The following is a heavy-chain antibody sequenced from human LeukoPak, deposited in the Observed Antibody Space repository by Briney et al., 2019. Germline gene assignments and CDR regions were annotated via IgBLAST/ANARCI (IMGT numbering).Heavy chain of an antibody. CDR2: ISSSSYI. CDR1: GFTFRNYG. CDR3: ARTMTTVVTPPGY. D-gene: IGHD4-23*01. V-gene: IGHV3-21*01. J-gene: IGHJ4*02. Sequence: GSLRLSCAASGFTFRNYGMNWVRQAPGKGLEWGSSISSSSYIYYADSVKGRFTISRDNAKNSLYLQMNSLRAEDTAVYYCARTMTTVVTPPGYWGQGTLVTVSS.